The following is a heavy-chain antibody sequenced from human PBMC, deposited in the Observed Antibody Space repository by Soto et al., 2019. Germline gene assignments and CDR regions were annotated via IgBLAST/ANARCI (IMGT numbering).Heavy chain of an antibody. Sequence: SVKVSCKASGGTFSSYTISLVRQAPGQGLEWMGRIIPILGIANYAQKFQGRVTITADKSTSTAYMELSSLRSEDTAVYYCAKGRASDCPGCTQDYWGQGALVTVSS. J-gene: IGHJ4*02. CDR1: GGTFSSYT. V-gene: IGHV1-69*02. CDR2: IIPILGIA. CDR3: AKGRASDCPGCTQDY. D-gene: IGHD2-21*02.